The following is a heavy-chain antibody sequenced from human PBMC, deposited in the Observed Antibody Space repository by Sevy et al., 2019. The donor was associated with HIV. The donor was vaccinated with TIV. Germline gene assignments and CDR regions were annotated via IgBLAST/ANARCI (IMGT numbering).Heavy chain of an antibody. J-gene: IGHJ4*02. CDR2: IHSSGTT. D-gene: IGHD2-21*01. CDR1: SGSISSYY. CDR3: ARHGGIVDRAFDF. Sequence: SETLSLTCTVSSGSISSYYWSWIRQPPGKGLEYIGYIHSSGTTNYNPSLKSRVTISVDTSKNQFSLNLRSVTAADTAVYYCARHGGIVDRAFDFWGRGTLVTVSS. V-gene: IGHV4-59*08.